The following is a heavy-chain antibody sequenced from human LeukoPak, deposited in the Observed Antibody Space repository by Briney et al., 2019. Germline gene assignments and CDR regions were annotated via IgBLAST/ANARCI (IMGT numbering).Heavy chain of an antibody. CDR3: ARVSVCSSASCYSLFDY. CDR2: INADGSST. J-gene: IGHJ4*02. V-gene: IGHV3-74*01. CDR1: GFTLSSSA. D-gene: IGHD2-2*01. Sequence: GESLSLSCAASGFTLSSSAISWVRQAPGKGLVWVSRINADGSSTNYADSVKGRFTISRDNAKNTLYLQMNSLRAEDTAVYYCARVSVCSSASCYSLFDYWGQGTLVTVSP.